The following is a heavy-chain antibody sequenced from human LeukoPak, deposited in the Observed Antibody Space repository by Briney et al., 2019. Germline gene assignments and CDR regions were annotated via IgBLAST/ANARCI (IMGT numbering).Heavy chain of an antibody. V-gene: IGHV3-30*18. CDR3: AKEYGAGRYYNLYGMDV. D-gene: IGHD3-10*01. CDR1: GFTFSSYD. J-gene: IGHJ6*04. Sequence: GGSLRLSCAASGFTFSSYDMHWVRQAPGKGLEWVAVISDDGSIKYYADSVKGRFSISRDNSRNTVDLQMNSLRAEDTAVYYCAKEYGAGRYYNLYGMDVWGKGTTVTVSS. CDR2: ISDDGSIK.